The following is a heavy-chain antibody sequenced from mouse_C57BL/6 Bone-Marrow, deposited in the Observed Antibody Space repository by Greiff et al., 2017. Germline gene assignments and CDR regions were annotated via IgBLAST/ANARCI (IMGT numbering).Heavy chain of an antibody. Sequence: QVQLQQSGPELVKPGASVKISCKASGYSFTSYYIHWVKQRPGQGLAWIGWIYPGSGNTKYNEKFKGKATLTADTSSSTAYLQLSSLTSEDSAVYYCALGRAWFAYWGQGTLVTVSA. CDR2: IYPGSGNT. CDR3: ALGRAWFAY. D-gene: IGHD4-1*01. J-gene: IGHJ3*01. V-gene: IGHV1-66*01. CDR1: GYSFTSYY.